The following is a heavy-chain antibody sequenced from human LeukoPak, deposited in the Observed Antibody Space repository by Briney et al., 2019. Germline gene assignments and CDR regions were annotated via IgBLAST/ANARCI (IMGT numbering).Heavy chain of an antibody. CDR3: ARGDYYGSGDIDY. V-gene: IGHV4-61*02. D-gene: IGHD3-10*01. J-gene: IGHJ4*02. CDR1: GDPINSGSYN. Sequence: TLSLTCTVSGDPINSGSYNWSWIRQPAGKGLEWTGRIYTSGSTNYNPSLKSRVTISVDTSKNQFSLKLSSVTAADTAVYYCARGDYYGSGDIDYWGQGTLVTVSS. CDR2: IYTSGST.